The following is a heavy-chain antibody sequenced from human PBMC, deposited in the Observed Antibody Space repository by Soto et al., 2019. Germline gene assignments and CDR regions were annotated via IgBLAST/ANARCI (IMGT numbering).Heavy chain of an antibody. D-gene: IGHD3-22*01. J-gene: IGHJ4*02. Sequence: QVQLVQSGAEVKKPGSSVKVSCKASGGTFSSYAISWVRQAPGQGLEWMGGIIPIFGTANYAQKFQGRVTITADESTSTAYMDLSSLRSEDTAVYYCARMAADYYDSSGYYYPSGYWGQGTLVTVSS. CDR1: GGTFSSYA. CDR2: IIPIFGTA. CDR3: ARMAADYYDSSGYYYPSGY. V-gene: IGHV1-69*01.